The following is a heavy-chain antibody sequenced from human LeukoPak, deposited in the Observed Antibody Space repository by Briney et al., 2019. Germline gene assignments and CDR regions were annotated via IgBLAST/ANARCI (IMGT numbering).Heavy chain of an antibody. V-gene: IGHV1-69*04. J-gene: IGHJ3*02. CDR3: ARSATQYGDCVDGLDI. CDR2: IIPILGMA. CDR1: GGTFSSYA. Sequence: ASVKVSCKASGGTFSSYAINWVRQAPGQGLEWMGRIIPILGMANYAQKFQGRVTNTADKSTGTAYMELSSLRSEDTAVYYCARSATQYGDCVDGLDIWGKGTMVTVSS. D-gene: IGHD4-17*01.